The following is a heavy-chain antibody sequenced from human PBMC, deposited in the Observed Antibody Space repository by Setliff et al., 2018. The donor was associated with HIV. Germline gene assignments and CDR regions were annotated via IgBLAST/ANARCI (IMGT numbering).Heavy chain of an antibody. CDR3: ARQGLVLVPASIDWRLPPSPIDY. CDR1: GGSIGSSDYY. CDR2: IFYTGRT. Sequence: SETLSLTCTVSGGSIGSSDYYWGWIRQPPGKGLEWIGSIFYTGRTTYNPSLRSRVTISLDTSKTQFSLSLTSVTAADTAVYYCARQGLVLVPASIDWRLPPSPIDYWGQGALVTVSS. V-gene: IGHV4-39*01. D-gene: IGHD2-2*01. J-gene: IGHJ4*02.